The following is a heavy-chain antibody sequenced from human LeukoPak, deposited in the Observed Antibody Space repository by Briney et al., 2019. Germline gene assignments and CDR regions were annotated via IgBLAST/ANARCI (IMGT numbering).Heavy chain of an antibody. CDR2: IYTSGST. D-gene: IGHD5-18*01. CDR3: ARGGVLDTAPSGYYMDV. J-gene: IGHJ6*03. V-gene: IGHV4-4*07. Sequence: SETLSLTCTVSGGSISSYYWSWIRQPAGKGLEWIGRIYTSGSTNYNPSLKSRVTMSVDTSKNQFSLKLSSVTAADTAVYYCARGGVLDTAPSGYYMDVWGKGTTVTVSS. CDR1: GGSISSYY.